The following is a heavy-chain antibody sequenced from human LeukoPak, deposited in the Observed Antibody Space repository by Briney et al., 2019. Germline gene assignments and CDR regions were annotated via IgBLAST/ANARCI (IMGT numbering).Heavy chain of an antibody. CDR2: INPSGGST. CDR3: SNENWFDP. J-gene: IGHJ5*02. V-gene: IGHV1-46*01. Sequence: ASVKVSCKASGYTFTSYYMHWVRQAPGQGLEWMGIINPSGGSTSYAQKFQGRVTITADKSTSTAYMELSSLRSEDTAVYYCSNENWFDPWGQGTLVTVSS. CDR1: GYTFTSYY.